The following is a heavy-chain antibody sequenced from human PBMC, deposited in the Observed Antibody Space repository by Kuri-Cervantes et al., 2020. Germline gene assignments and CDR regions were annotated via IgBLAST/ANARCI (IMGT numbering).Heavy chain of an antibody. Sequence: GESLKISCAASGFTFSNYAMSWVRQAPGKGLEWVSAISGSGGSTYYADSVKGRFTISRDNSKNTLYLQMNSLRAEDTAVYYCARSFTRPGSRSAYYFDYWGQGTLVTVSS. CDR3: ARSFTRPGSRSAYYFDY. V-gene: IGHV3-23*01. CDR2: ISGSGGST. D-gene: IGHD4-17*01. CDR1: GFTFSNYA. J-gene: IGHJ4*02.